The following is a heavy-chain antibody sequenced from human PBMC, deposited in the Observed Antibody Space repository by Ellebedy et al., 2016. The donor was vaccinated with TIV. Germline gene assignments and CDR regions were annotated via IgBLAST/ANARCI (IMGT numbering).Heavy chain of an antibody. CDR1: GYTFTGYY. D-gene: IGHD3-10*01. Sequence: AASVKVSCKASGYTFTGYYMHWVRQAPGHGLEWMGWINPNSGGTDSAQKFHGRVTMTRDTSISTAYMELRGLTSDDTAVYYCTRDSYGSGDFDPWGQGTLVTVSS. CDR3: TRDSYGSGDFDP. J-gene: IGHJ5*02. V-gene: IGHV1-2*02. CDR2: INPNSGGT.